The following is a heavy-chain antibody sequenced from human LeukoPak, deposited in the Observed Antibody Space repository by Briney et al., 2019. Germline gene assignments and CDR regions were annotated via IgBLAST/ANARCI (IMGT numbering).Heavy chain of an antibody. D-gene: IGHD6-13*01. CDR1: GYTFTDHF. V-gene: IGHV1-2*02. CDR2: INPKNGAT. J-gene: IGHJ4*02. CDR3: ARDLRIFKAGDSWYFSDY. Sequence: ASVKVSCKASGYTFTDHFIHWVRQAPGKGLEWMGWINPKNGATNYEQNFQGRVTMTRDTSINTLYMELSGLRSDDTAVYYCARDLRIFKAGDSWYFSDYWGQGILVTVSS.